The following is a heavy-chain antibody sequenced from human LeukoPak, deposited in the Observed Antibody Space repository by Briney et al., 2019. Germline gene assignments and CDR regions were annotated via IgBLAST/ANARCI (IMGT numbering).Heavy chain of an antibody. CDR2: IIPIFGSA. V-gene: IGHV1-69*13. D-gene: IGHD5-12*01. CDR3: ARVGDDIVAGGSWFDP. CDR1: GGTFSSYA. J-gene: IGHJ5*02. Sequence: ASVKLSCKASGGTFSSYAISWVRQAPGQGLEWMGGIIPIFGSANYAQNFQGRVTITADESTTTAYMELSSLRSEDTAVYYCARVGDDIVAGGSWFDPWGQGTLVTVSS.